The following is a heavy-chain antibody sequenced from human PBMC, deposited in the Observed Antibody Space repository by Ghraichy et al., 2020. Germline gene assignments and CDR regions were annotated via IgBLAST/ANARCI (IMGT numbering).Heavy chain of an antibody. Sequence: GGSLRLSCAASGFPFRSYWMSWVRQAPGKGLEWMASISPDRSDKHYVDSMRGRFTISRDNTENSLFLQMNGLTVDDTAVYYCASCHGYRQEFWGQGTLVTVSS. CDR3: ASCHGYRQEF. V-gene: IGHV3-7*01. J-gene: IGHJ4*02. CDR1: GFPFRSYW. CDR2: ISPDRSDK. D-gene: IGHD3-16*02.